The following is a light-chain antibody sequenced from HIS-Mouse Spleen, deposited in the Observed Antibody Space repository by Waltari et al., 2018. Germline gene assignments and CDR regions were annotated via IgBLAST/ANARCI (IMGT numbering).Light chain of an antibody. CDR2: RNN. CDR1: SSNIGSNY. J-gene: IGLJ2*01. Sequence: QSVLTQPPSASGTPGQRVTISCSGSSSNIGSNYVYWYQQLPGTAPKLLIYRNNQRPSGVPDRVSGSESGTSASLAISGLRSEDEADYYCAAWDDSLSGHVVFGGGTKLTVL. CDR3: AAWDDSLSGHVV. V-gene: IGLV1-47*01.